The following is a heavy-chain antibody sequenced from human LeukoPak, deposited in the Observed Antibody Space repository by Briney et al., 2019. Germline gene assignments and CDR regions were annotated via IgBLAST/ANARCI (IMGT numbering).Heavy chain of an antibody. CDR3: AGHHPRNTVDF. CDR2: ISDIGSI. D-gene: IGHD2-8*02. Sequence: PSETLSLTCTVSGGSISSYYWSWIRQPPGKGLEWIAYISDIGSINYNPSLKSRVTLSLDTSKNQFSLKLSSVTAADTAVYYCAGHHPRNTVDFWGQGTLVTVSS. CDR1: GGSISSYY. J-gene: IGHJ4*02. V-gene: IGHV4-59*08.